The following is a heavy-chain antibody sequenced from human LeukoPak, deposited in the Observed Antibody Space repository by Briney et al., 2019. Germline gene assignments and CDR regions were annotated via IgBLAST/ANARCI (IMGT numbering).Heavy chain of an antibody. J-gene: IGHJ3*02. D-gene: IGHD2-21*02. V-gene: IGHV4-61*02. CDR3: AREAGGDDAFDI. Sequence: SQTLSLTCTVSGGSISSGSYYWRWIRQPAGKGLEWIGRIYTSGSTNYNPSLKSRVTISVDTSKNQFSLKLSSVTAADTAVYYCAREAGGDDAFDIWGQGTMVTVSS. CDR2: IYTSGST. CDR1: GGSISSGSYY.